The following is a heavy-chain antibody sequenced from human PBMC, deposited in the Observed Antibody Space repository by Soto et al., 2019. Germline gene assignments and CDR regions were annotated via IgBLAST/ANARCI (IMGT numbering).Heavy chain of an antibody. CDR3: ARRYVSAFDI. CDR1: GGSFSCYY. CDR2: INHSGST. V-gene: IGHV4-34*01. J-gene: IGHJ3*02. Sequence: SETLSLTCAVDGGSFSCYYLSWIRPPPGKGLEWIGEINHSGSTNYNPSLKSRVTISVDTSKNQFSLKLSSVTAADTAVYYCARRYVSAFDIWGQGTMVTVSS. D-gene: IGHD3-10*02.